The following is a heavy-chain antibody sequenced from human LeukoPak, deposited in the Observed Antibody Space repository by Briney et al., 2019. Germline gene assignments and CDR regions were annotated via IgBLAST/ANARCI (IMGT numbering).Heavy chain of an antibody. J-gene: IGHJ3*02. Sequence: ASVKVSCKASGGTFSSYAISWVRQAPGQGLEWMGRIIPILGIANYAQKFQGRVTITADKSTSTAYMELSSLRSEDTAVYYCARFPRIAVADDDAFDIWGQGTMVTVSS. CDR2: IIPILGIA. CDR1: GGTFSSYA. D-gene: IGHD6-19*01. CDR3: ARFPRIAVADDDAFDI. V-gene: IGHV1-69*04.